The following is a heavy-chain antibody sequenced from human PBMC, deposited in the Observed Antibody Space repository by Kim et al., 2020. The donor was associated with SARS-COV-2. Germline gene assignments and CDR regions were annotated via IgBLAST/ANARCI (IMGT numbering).Heavy chain of an antibody. CDR1: GYTFTNSY. CDR2: IDPTGGNA. CDR3: ARADDQYFDY. D-gene: IGHD3-3*01. V-gene: IGHV1-46*01. Sequence: ASVKVSCKASGYTFTNSYLHWVRQAPGQGLEWMGIIDPTGGNATYAQRFQGRVALTRDTSTSTVYMQLSSLRSDDTAVYYCARADDQYFDYWGQGTLVSV. J-gene: IGHJ4*02.